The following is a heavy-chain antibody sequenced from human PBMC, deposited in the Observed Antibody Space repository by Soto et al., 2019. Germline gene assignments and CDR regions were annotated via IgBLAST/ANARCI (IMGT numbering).Heavy chain of an antibody. CDR2: IIAYNGNT. V-gene: IGHV1-18*04. D-gene: IGHD6-13*01. J-gene: IGHJ4*02. CDR1: GYTFTSYG. CDR3: ARETLIAAADY. Sequence: QFQLVQSGAEVKKPGASVKVSCKASGYTFTSYGISWVRQAPGQVLEWMGWIIAYNGNTNYAQKLQGRVTMTTDKATSTAYMERRSLRSDDTAVYYCARETLIAAADYWGQVTLVTVSA.